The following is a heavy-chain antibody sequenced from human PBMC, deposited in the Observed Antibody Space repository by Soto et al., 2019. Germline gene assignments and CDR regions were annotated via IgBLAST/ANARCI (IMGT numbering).Heavy chain of an antibody. CDR3: ARDVGLDSDDFFAY. D-gene: IGHD3-9*01. CDR2: IRGDGGQT. CDR1: GFTFTSYG. V-gene: IGHV3-23*01. J-gene: IGHJ4*02. Sequence: WGSLRLSCTASGFTFTSYGMGWVRQAPGKGLQWVSTIRGDGGQTHYTDSVKGRFSISRDNSKNTVYLQMDSLRAEDTAMYFCARDVGLDSDDFFAYWGQGTQVIVSS.